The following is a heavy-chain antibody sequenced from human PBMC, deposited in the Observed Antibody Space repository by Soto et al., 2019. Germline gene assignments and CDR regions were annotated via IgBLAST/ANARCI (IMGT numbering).Heavy chain of an antibody. D-gene: IGHD3-16*01. CDR3: AKFVSSDYYHYGMDV. V-gene: IGHV3-23*01. Sequence: GGSLRLSCAASGFTFSNYAMSWVRQAPGKGLDWVSVISGSGGGTYYADSVKGRFTISRDNSKNMLYLQMNSLRAEDTAIYYCAKFVSSDYYHYGMDVWGQGTTVTVSS. J-gene: IGHJ6*02. CDR1: GFTFSNYA. CDR2: ISGSGGGT.